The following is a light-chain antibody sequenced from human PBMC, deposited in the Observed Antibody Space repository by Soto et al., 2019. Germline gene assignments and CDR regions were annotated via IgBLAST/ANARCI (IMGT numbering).Light chain of an antibody. CDR3: HDRITWT. V-gene: IGKV3-11*01. J-gene: IGKJ1*01. CDR2: EAS. CDR1: QSVSNF. Sequence: EIVLTQSPATLSLSPGERATLSCRASQSVSNFVAWYQQKPGQAPRLLINEASSRATGIPARFSGSGSGTDFTLTISSLEAEDFALYYCHDRITWTFGQGTRVDI.